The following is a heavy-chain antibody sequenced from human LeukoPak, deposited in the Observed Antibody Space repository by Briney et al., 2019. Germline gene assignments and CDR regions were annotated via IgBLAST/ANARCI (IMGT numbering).Heavy chain of an antibody. J-gene: IGHJ4*02. D-gene: IGHD3-16*01. V-gene: IGHV4-38-2*01. Sequence: SETLSLTCAVSGYSLGKNYYWGWIRQPPGKGLEWIGRIYGTGSTSYNPSLMNRVTMSVDTSKNHFSLKLTSVTAADTAVYYCARYDSRGSASTRFDHWGQGILVTISS. CDR2: IYGTGST. CDR1: GYSLGKNYY. CDR3: ARYDSRGSASTRFDH.